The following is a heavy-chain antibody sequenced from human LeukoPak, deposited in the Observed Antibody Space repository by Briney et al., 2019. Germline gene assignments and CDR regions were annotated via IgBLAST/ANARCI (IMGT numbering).Heavy chain of an antibody. Sequence: PGRSLSLSCAASGFTFSSYSMHWVRQAPGKGLEWVALIWYDGSNKYYADSVKGRFTISRDNSKNTLYLQMNSLRAEDTAVYYCAKDLDSSGSYYYYGMDVWGQGTTVTVSS. CDR2: IWYDGSNK. CDR1: GFTFSSYS. V-gene: IGHV3-33*06. J-gene: IGHJ6*02. D-gene: IGHD3-22*01. CDR3: AKDLDSSGSYYYYGMDV.